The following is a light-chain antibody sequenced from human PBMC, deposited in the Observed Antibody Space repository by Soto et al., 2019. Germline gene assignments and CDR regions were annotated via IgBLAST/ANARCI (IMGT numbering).Light chain of an antibody. V-gene: IGLV1-40*01. J-gene: IGLJ2*01. CDR1: SSNIGAGFD. CDR2: GNS. CDR3: SSYTSSNSVV. Sequence: QSVLTQPPSVSGAPGQRVTISCTGSSSNIGAGFDVHWYHQIAGTAPKLLIYGNSNRPSGVPDRFSGSKSGNTASLTISGLQAEDEADYYCSSYTSSNSVVFGGGTKLTVL.